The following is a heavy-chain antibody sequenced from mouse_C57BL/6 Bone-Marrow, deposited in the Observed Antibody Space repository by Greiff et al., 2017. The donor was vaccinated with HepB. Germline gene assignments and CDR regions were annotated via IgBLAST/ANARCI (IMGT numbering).Heavy chain of an antibody. V-gene: IGHV2-5*01. CDR1: GFSLTSYG. D-gene: IGHD2-3*01. J-gene: IGHJ3*01. Sequence: VQLQQSGPGLVQPSQSLSITCTVSGFSLTSYGVHWVRQSPGKGLEWLGVIWRGGSTDYNAAFMSRLSITKDNSKSQVFFKMNILQADDTAIYYCARNDGYYRAWFAYWGQGTLVTVSA. CDR3: ARNDGYYRAWFAY. CDR2: IWRGGST.